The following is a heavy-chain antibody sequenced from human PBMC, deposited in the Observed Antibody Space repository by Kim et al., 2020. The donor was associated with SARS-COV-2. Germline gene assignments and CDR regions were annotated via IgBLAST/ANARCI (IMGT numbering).Heavy chain of an antibody. CDR3: TTDPPVYSSSWYTDLFDY. D-gene: IGHD6-13*01. CDR2: IKSKTDGGTT. Sequence: GGSLRLSCAASGFTFSNAWMRWVRQAPGKGLEWVARIKSKTDGGTTDYAAPVQGRFTISRDDSKNTLYLQMNSLKTEDTAVYYCTTDPPVYSSSWYTDLFDYWGQGTLVTVSS. J-gene: IGHJ4*02. CDR1: GFTFSNAW. V-gene: IGHV3-15*01.